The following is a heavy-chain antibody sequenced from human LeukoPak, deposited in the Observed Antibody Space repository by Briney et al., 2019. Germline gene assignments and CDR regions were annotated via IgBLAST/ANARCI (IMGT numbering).Heavy chain of an antibody. CDR3: AKGYCSGGSCYNWDWFDP. CDR2: ISGSGGST. CDR1: GFTFSSYA. D-gene: IGHD2-15*01. J-gene: IGHJ5*02. V-gene: IGHV3-23*01. Sequence: GRSLRLSCAASGFTFSSYAMSWVRQAPGKGLEWVSAISGSGGSTYYADSVKGRFTISRDNSKNTLYLQMNSLRAEDTAVYYCAKGYCSGGSCYNWDWFDPWGQGTLVTVSS.